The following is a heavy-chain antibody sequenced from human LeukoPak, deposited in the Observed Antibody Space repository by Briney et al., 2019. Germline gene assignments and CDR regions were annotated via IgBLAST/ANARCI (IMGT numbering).Heavy chain of an antibody. CDR1: GFTFTSYA. V-gene: IGHV3-23*01. D-gene: IGHD1-1*01. CDR3: AKTIGDWNDGERYFDY. CDR2: VSGSGSST. J-gene: IGHJ4*02. Sequence: GGSPRLSCAASGFTFTSYAMSWVRQAPGKGLEWVSVVSGSGSSTYYADSVKGRFTISRDNSKNTLYLQMNSLRAEDTAVYYCAKTIGDWNDGERYFDYWGQGTLVTVSS.